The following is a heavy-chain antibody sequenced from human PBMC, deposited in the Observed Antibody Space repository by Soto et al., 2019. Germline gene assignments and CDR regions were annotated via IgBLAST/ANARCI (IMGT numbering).Heavy chain of an antibody. V-gene: IGHV4-34*09. CDR3: ARVLRDVLSDRYYWYFDL. J-gene: IGHJ2*01. CDR1: RGSLSGYY. Sequence: SDTVALTCAVQRGSLSGYYWRWVRQPPGKGLEWIGFIYYIGTSYYNPSLESRITLSVDTSKNHFSLNLTSVTAADTAVYYCARVLRDVLSDRYYWYFDLWGRGTLVTVSS. D-gene: IGHD3-16*02. CDR2: IYYIGTS.